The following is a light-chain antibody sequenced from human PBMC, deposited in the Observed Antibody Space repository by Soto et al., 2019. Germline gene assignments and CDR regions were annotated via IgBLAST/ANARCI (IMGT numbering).Light chain of an antibody. J-gene: IGLJ1*01. Sequence: QSVLTQPASGSGSPGQSITISCTGTSSDVGGYNYVSWYQQHPGKAPKLMIYDVSNRPSGVSNRFSGSKSGNTASLTISGLQAEDEADYYCSSYTSSSTLAFGTGTKVTVL. CDR3: SSYTSSSTLA. V-gene: IGLV2-14*01. CDR2: DVS. CDR1: SSDVGGYNY.